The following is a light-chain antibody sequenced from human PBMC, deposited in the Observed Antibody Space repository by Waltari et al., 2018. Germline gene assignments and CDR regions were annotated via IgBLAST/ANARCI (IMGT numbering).Light chain of an antibody. V-gene: IGLV2-8*01. Sequence: QSALSQPPSASGSPGQSVTISCTGSSRDVGAYDYVSWYQQRPGKAPKVLIYEVNKRPSGVPHRFSGSKSGATASLTVSWLQAEDEGDYYCASYAGGDTPYVFGTGTTVTV. CDR3: ASYAGGDTPYV. J-gene: IGLJ1*01. CDR2: EVN. CDR1: SRDVGAYDY.